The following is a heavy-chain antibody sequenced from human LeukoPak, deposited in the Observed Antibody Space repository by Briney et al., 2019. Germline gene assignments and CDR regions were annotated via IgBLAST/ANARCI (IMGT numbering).Heavy chain of an antibody. Sequence: GGSLRLSCAASGFTFSDHYMDRVRQAPGKGLEWVGRTRNKANSYTTEYAASVKGRFTISRDDSKNSLYLQMNSLKTEDTAVYYCVRDFDYWGQGTLVTVSS. J-gene: IGHJ4*02. CDR2: TRNKANSYTT. CDR3: VRDFDY. CDR1: GFTFSDHY. V-gene: IGHV3-72*01.